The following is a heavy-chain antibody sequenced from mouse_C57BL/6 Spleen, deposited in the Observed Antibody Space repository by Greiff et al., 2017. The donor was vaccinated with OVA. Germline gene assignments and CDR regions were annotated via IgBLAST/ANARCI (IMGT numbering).Heavy chain of an antibody. Sequence: EVKLVESGGGLVKPGGSLKLSCAASGFTFSDYGMHWVRQAPEKGLEWVAYISSGSSTIYYADTVKGRFTISSDNAKNTLFLQMTSLRSEDTAMYYCARAPMVRYAMDYWGQGTSVTVSS. D-gene: IGHD1-1*02. CDR1: GFTFSDYG. CDR3: ARAPMVRYAMDY. CDR2: ISSGSSTI. V-gene: IGHV5-17*01. J-gene: IGHJ4*01.